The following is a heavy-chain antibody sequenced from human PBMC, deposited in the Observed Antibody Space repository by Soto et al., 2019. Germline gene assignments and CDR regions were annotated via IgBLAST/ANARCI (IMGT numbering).Heavy chain of an antibody. V-gene: IGHV3-30-3*01. CDR3: ARDKGAARDSGMDV. CDR1: GFTFSSYA. D-gene: IGHD6-6*01. Sequence: VGSLRLSCAASGFTFSSYAMHWVRQAPGKGLEWVAVISYDGSNKYYADSVKGRFTISRDNSKNTLYLQMSSLRAEDTAVYYCARDKGAARDSGMDVWGQGTTVTVSS. J-gene: IGHJ6*02. CDR2: ISYDGSNK.